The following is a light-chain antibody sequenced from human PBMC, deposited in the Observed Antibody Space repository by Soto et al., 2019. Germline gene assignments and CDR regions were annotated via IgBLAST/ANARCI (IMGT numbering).Light chain of an antibody. CDR1: ESVSGN. J-gene: IGKJ2*01. CDR3: LQYNNWPYT. CDR2: GAS. V-gene: IGKV3-15*01. Sequence: ETVMTQSPATLSVSPGERATLSCRASESVSGNLAWYQQEPGQAPRLLTHGASTRAAGIPARFSGSGSGTEFTLTISSLQSEDFAVYYCLQYNNWPYTFGQGTKLEIK.